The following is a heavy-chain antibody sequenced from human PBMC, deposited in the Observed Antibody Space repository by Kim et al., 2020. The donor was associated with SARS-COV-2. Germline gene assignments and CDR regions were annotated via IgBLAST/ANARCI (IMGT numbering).Heavy chain of an antibody. CDR2: IWYDGSNK. J-gene: IGHJ4*02. CDR1: GFTFSSYG. Sequence: GGSLRLSCAASGFTFSSYGMHWVRQAPGKGLEWVAVIWYDGSNKYYADSVKGRFTISRDNSKNTLYLQMNSLRAEDTAVYYCARGVGYCSSTSCPDLFDYWGQGTLVTVSS. D-gene: IGHD2-2*01. V-gene: IGHV3-33*01. CDR3: ARGVGYCSSTSCPDLFDY.